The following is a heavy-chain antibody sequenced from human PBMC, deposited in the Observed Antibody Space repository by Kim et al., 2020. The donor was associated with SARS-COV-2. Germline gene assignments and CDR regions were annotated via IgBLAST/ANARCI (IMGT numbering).Heavy chain of an antibody. CDR3: AKDNGANGGSSSWSWFDP. V-gene: IGHV3-30*18. Sequence: GGSLRLSCAASGFTFSSYGMHWVRQAPGKGLEWVAVISYDGSNKYYADSVKGRFTISRDNSKNTLYLQMNSLRAEDTAVYYCAKDNGANGGSSSWSWFDP. J-gene: IGHJ5*02. CDR2: ISYDGSNK. CDR1: GFTFSSYG. D-gene: IGHD6-13*01.